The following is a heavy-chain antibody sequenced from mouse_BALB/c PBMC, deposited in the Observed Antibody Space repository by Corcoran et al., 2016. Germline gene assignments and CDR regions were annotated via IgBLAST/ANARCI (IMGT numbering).Heavy chain of an antibody. J-gene: IGHJ4*01. CDR1: GYTFTDYN. Sequence: EVLLQQSGPELVKPGASVKIPCKASGYTFTDYNMDWVKQSHGKSLEWIGDINPNNGGTIYNQKFKGKATLTVDKSSSTAYMELRSLTSEDTAVYYCARWHYGSSYAMDYWGQGTSVTVSS. CDR2: INPNNGGT. CDR3: ARWHYGSSYAMDY. V-gene: IGHV1-18*01. D-gene: IGHD1-1*01.